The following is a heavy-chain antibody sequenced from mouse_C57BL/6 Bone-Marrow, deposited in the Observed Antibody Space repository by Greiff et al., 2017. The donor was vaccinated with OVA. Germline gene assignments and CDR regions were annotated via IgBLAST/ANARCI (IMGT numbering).Heavy chain of an antibody. V-gene: IGHV14-4*01. Sequence: EVKLQQSGAELVRPGASVKLSCTASGFNIKNDYMHWVKQRPEQGLEWIGWIDPENGDTEYASKFQGKATITADTSSNTAYLQLSSLASEDTAVYDCATWDYFDYWGQGTTLTVSS. D-gene: IGHD4-1*01. CDR1: GFNIKNDY. CDR3: ATWDYFDY. J-gene: IGHJ2*01. CDR2: IDPENGDT.